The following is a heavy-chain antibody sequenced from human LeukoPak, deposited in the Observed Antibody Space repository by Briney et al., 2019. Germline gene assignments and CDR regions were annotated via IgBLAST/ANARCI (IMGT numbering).Heavy chain of an antibody. D-gene: IGHD3-10*01. J-gene: IGHJ4*02. V-gene: IGHV3-7*05. Sequence: GRSLRLSCAASGFTFSSYGMHWVRQAPGKGLEWVADINEDGSKIYSLDSVKGRFTISRDNAKNSLSLQLNTLRAEDTAVYYCARWSHVSGRWFLDNWGRGTLVSVSS. CDR3: ARWSHVSGRWFLDN. CDR2: INEDGSKI. CDR1: GFTFSSYG.